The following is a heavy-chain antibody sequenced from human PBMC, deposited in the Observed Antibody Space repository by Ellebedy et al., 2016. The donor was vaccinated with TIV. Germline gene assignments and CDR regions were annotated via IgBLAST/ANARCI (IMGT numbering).Heavy chain of an antibody. CDR3: VRGSRGAFDI. CDR2: TYYRSKWYN. CDR1: GDSVSSNAVA. J-gene: IGHJ3*02. V-gene: IGHV6-1*01. Sequence: SQTLSLTCAISGDSVSSNAVAWHWIRQSPSSGLECPGRTYYRSKWYNEYAVSVKSRITINPDTSKNQFSLQLNSLTPEDQALYYCVRGSRGAFDIWGQGTMVTVSS.